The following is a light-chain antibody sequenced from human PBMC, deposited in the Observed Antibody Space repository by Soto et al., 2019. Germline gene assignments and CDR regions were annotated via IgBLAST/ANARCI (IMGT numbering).Light chain of an antibody. J-gene: IGKJ1*01. V-gene: IGKV3-15*01. CDR1: QRISTN. CDR2: AAS. Sequence: IEMTQSPPILSVSPGEGATLSCRASQRISTNLAWYQHIPGQAPRLLIYAASTRATDIPARFSGSGSGTEFTLTISNLQSEDFVVYYCQQYNNWPSTFGQGTKVDIK. CDR3: QQYNNWPST.